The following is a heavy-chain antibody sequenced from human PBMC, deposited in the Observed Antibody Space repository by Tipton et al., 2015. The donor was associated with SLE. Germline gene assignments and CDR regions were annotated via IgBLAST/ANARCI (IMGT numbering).Heavy chain of an antibody. J-gene: IGHJ4*02. CDR2: ISSSGYTI. V-gene: IGHV3-11*01. CDR1: GFTFSDYY. Sequence: SLRLSCAASGFTFSDYYMSWIRQAPGKGLEWVSYISSSGYTIYYADSVKGRFTISRDNAKKSLYLQMNSLRAEDTAVYYCARVSKSDSVFDYWGQGTLVTVSS. CDR3: ARVSKSDSVFDY.